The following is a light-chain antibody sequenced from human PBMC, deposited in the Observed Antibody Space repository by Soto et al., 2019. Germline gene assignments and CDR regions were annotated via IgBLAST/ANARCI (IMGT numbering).Light chain of an antibody. J-gene: IGKJ1*01. CDR1: QSVSSDC. CDR3: QQCGRSRRT. V-gene: IGKV3-20*01. Sequence: EIVLTQSPGILSVSPGERATLSCRASQSVSSDCLAWYRQRPGQAPRLLIYGASTRATGTPDRISGSGSGTDFTLTISRLEPQDFAVDYCQQCGRSRRTFGQGARVEIK. CDR2: GAS.